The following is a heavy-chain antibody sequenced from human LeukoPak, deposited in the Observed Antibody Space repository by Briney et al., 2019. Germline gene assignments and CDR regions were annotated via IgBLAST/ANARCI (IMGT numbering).Heavy chain of an antibody. J-gene: IGHJ4*02. Sequence: PPSETLSLTCTVSGGSISSSSYYWGWVRQAPGKGLEWVSAISGSGGSTYYADSVKGRFTISRDNSKNTLYLQMNSLRAEDTAVYYCAKGGIVGATEFDYWGQGTLVTVSS. CDR2: ISGSGGST. V-gene: IGHV3-23*01. CDR1: GGSISSSSYY. CDR3: AKGGIVGATEFDY. D-gene: IGHD1-26*01.